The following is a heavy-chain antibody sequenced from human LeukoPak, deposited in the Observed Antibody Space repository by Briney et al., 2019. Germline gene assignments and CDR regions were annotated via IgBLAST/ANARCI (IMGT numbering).Heavy chain of an antibody. Sequence: ASVTVSCKASGYTFTSYDINWVRQATGQGLEWMGWMNPNSGNTGYAQKFQGRVTMTRNTSISTAYMELSSLRSEDTAVYYCARGGCSSTSCYFYYYYMDVWGKGTTVTVSS. CDR2: MNPNSGNT. CDR1: GYTFTSYD. CDR3: ARGGCSSTSCYFYYYYMDV. J-gene: IGHJ6*03. D-gene: IGHD2-2*01. V-gene: IGHV1-8*01.